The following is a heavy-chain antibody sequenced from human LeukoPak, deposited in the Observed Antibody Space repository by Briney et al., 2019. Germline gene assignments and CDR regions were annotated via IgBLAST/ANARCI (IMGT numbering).Heavy chain of an antibody. V-gene: IGHV3-73*01. CDR1: GFTFSDSA. Sequence: TGGSLRLSCAASGFTFSDSAIHGVRQASGKGLEWVGRIRSKANSYATAYAASVKGRFTISRDDSKNTAYLQMNSLKTEDTAVYYCTSTQQLTFAYYYYGMDVWGQGTTVTVSS. CDR3: TSTQQLTFAYYYYGMDV. D-gene: IGHD6-13*01. J-gene: IGHJ6*02. CDR2: IRSKANSYAT.